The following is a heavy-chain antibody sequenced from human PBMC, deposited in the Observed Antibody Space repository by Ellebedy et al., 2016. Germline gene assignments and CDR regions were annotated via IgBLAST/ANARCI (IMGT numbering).Heavy chain of an antibody. J-gene: IGHJ6*03. D-gene: IGHD7-27*01. CDR1: GLTFSTYW. CDR2: ISSDGSSA. V-gene: IGHV3-74*01. CDR3: SREGPVQNWGSDYYYYMDV. Sequence: GGSLRLSXAASGLTFSTYWMHWVRQAPGKGLVWVSRISSDGSSAFYADSVKGRFTISRDNAKNMLYLQMDSLRAEDTAVYYCSREGPVQNWGSDYYYYMDVWGTGTTVTVSS.